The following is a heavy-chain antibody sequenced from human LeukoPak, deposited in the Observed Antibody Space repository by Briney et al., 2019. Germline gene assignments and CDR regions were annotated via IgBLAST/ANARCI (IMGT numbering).Heavy chain of an antibody. Sequence: PSETLSLTCTVPGGSISSYYWSWIRQPPGKGLEWIGYIYYSGSTNYNPSLKSRVTISVDTSKNQFSLKLSSVTAADTAVYYCAGQDEYYYGSGIFDPWGQGTLVTVSS. J-gene: IGHJ5*02. CDR3: AGQDEYYYGSGIFDP. CDR2: IYYSGST. D-gene: IGHD3-10*01. CDR1: GGSISSYY. V-gene: IGHV4-59*08.